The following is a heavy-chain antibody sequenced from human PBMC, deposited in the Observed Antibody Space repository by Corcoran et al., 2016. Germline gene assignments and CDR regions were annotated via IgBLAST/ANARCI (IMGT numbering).Heavy chain of an antibody. CDR2: INPNSGGT. CDR1: GYTFTGYY. CDR3: ARGSSMIWWLYFDD. J-gene: IGHJ4*02. Sequence: QVQLVQSGAEVKKPGASVKVSCKASGYTFTGYYMHWVRQAPGQGLEWMGWINPNSGGTNSAQKFQGWVTMTRDTSISTAYMELSRLRSDDTAGEYCARGSSMIWWLYFDDWGQGTLVTVSS. V-gene: IGHV1-2*04. D-gene: IGHD5-12*01.